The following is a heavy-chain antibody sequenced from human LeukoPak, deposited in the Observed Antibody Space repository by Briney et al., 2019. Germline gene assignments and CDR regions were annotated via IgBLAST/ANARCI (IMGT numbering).Heavy chain of an antibody. CDR1: GGSISSSSYY. V-gene: IGHV4-39*06. CDR3: ARGNSMWELPYYPVDY. Sequence: SETLSLTCTVSGGSISSSSYYWCWIRQPPGKGLEWIGSIYYSGSTYYNPYLKRRVYISVDTSKNQFAVKLSSVTAEDTAVYYCARGNSMWELPYYPVDYWGQGTLVTVSS. J-gene: IGHJ4*02. D-gene: IGHD1-26*01. CDR2: IYYSGST.